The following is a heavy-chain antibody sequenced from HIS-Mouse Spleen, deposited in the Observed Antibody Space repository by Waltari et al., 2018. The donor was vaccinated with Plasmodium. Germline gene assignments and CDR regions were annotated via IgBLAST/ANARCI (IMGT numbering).Heavy chain of an antibody. J-gene: IGHJ4*02. CDR3: ARAYYDFWSGYRFDY. D-gene: IGHD3-3*01. Sequence: QVQLQQWGAGLLKPSETLSLTCAVYGGSFSGYYWSWIRQPPGKGLEWIGEIKHSGSTNHNPSLKSRGTISVDTSKNQFSMKLSSVTAADTAVYYCARAYYDFWSGYRFDYWGQGTLVTVSS. CDR1: GGSFSGYY. CDR2: IKHSGST. V-gene: IGHV4-34*01.